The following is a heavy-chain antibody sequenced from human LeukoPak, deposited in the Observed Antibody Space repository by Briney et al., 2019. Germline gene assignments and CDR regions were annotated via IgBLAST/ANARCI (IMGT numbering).Heavy chain of an antibody. CDR3: AESKFLEWYFDY. V-gene: IGHV4-61*02. CDR1: GGSISSDSHY. Sequence: SETLSLTCTVSGGSISSDSHYWNWVRRPVGKGLEWIGRIFASGTINYNPSLKTRVTMSVDTSRNQFSLQLSSVTAADTAVYYCAESKFLEWYFDYWGQGKMVTVSS. CDR2: IFASGTI. D-gene: IGHD3-3*01. J-gene: IGHJ4*02.